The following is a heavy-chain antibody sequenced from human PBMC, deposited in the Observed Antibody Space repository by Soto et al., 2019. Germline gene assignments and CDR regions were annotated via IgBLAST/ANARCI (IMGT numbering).Heavy chain of an antibody. V-gene: IGHV1-69*01. D-gene: IGHD5-12*01. J-gene: IGHJ6*02. CDR1: GGTFSSYA. CDR2: IIPIFGTA. Sequence: QVQLVQSGAEVKKPGSSVKVSCKASGGTFSSYAISWVRQAPGQGLELMGGIIPIFGTANYAQKFQGRVTITADESTSTAYMALSSLRPEDMDVYYCARCGYDSYCYYGMDVWGQGTTVTVSS. CDR3: ARCGYDSYCYYGMDV.